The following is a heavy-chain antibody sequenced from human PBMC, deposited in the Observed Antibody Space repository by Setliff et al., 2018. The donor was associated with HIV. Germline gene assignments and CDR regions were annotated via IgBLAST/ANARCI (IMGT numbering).Heavy chain of an antibody. Sequence: SETLSLTCSVSGGSLNRYYWSWIRQTPGKGLEWIGYIYYSGGANYNTHPSLKNRVTILVDTSKNQFSLRLNSVTAADTAVYYCARRTSSHGPYWYFDLWGRGTLVTVS. CDR3: ARRTSSHGPYWYFDL. D-gene: IGHD1-1*01. J-gene: IGHJ2*01. V-gene: IGHV4-59*01. CDR2: IYYSGGA. CDR1: GGSLNRYY.